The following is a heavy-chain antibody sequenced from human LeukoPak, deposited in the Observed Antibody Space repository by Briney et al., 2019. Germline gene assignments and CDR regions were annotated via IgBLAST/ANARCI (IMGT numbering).Heavy chain of an antibody. D-gene: IGHD3-10*01. Sequence: ASVKVSCKASGGTFSSYAISWVRQAPGQGLEWMGGIIPIFGTANYAQKFQGRVTITADESTSTAYMELSSLRSEDTAVYYCARVYYYGSGSYGFDPWGQGTLVTVSS. CDR2: IIPIFGTA. CDR1: GGTFSSYA. J-gene: IGHJ5*02. V-gene: IGHV1-69*01. CDR3: ARVYYYGSGSYGFDP.